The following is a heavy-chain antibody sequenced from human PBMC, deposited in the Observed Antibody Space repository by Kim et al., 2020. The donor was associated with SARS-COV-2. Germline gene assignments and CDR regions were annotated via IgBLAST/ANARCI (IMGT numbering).Heavy chain of an antibody. D-gene: IGHD6-19*01. Sequence: GGSLRLSCAASGFTFSSYAMSWVRQAPGKGLEWVSDISNSGGRTNHADSVKGRFIISRDNAKNTLYLQMNSLRVDDTAVYYCAKDLSPTCYSSGWYEYWGRGTLVTVSS. CDR3: AKDLSPTCYSSGWYEY. CDR2: ISNSGGRT. V-gene: IGHV3-23*01. CDR1: GFTFSSYA. J-gene: IGHJ4*02.